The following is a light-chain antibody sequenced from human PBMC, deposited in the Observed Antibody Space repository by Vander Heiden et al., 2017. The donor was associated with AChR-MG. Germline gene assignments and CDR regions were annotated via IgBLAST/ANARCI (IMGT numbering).Light chain of an antibody. V-gene: IGKV1-39*01. CDR1: QSISSY. J-gene: IGKJ3*01. CDR3: QQSYSTRFT. CDR2: AAA. Sequence: DIQMTKSPSSLSASVGDRVTITCRARQSISSYLNWYQQKPGKAPKLLIYAAASLQSGVPSRFSGSGSGTDFTLTISSLQPEDFATYYCQQSYSTRFTFGPGTKVDIK.